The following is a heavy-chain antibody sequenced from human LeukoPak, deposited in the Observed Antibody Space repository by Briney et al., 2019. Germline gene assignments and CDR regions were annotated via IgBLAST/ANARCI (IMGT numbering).Heavy chain of an antibody. D-gene: IGHD4-17*01. CDR3: AREYGDFDY. CDR2: INPSGST. Sequence: SETLSLTCTVSGGSISNFYWNWIRQPAGKGLEWIGRINPSGSTNYNPSLKSRLTMSVDMSKSQFSLELSFVTAADTAIYYCAREYGDFDYWGQGTLVTVSS. J-gene: IGHJ4*02. CDR1: GGSISNFY. V-gene: IGHV4-4*07.